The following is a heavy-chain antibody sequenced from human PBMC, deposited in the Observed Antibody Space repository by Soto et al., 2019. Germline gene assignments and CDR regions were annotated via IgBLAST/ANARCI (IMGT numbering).Heavy chain of an antibody. D-gene: IGHD2-21*02. J-gene: IGHJ4*02. Sequence: QVQLVESGGGVVQPGRSLRLSCAASGFTFSSYGMHWVRQAPGNRLEWVAVISYDGSNKYYADSVKGRFTVSRDKSKNTLYLQVTSLRAEDTAVYYCAKDKVPVVVTAPFDYWCQGTLVSVSS. CDR2: ISYDGSNK. CDR3: AKDKVPVVVTAPFDY. CDR1: GFTFSSYG. V-gene: IGHV3-30*18.